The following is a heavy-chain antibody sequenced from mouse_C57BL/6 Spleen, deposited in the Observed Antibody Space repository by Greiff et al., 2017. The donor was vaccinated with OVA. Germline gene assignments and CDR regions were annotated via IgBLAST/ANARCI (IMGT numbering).Heavy chain of an antibody. CDR3: ARDDDFPFAY. CDR1: GFTLSSYA. J-gene: IGHJ3*01. V-gene: IGHV5-4*01. CDR2: ISDGGSYT. D-gene: IGHD2-13*01. Sequence: EVQGVESGGGLVKPGGSLKLSCAASGFTLSSYAMSWVRQTPEKRLEWVATISDGGSYTYYPDNVKGRFTISRDNAKNNLYLQMSHLKSEDTAMYYCARDDDFPFAYWGQGTLVTVSA.